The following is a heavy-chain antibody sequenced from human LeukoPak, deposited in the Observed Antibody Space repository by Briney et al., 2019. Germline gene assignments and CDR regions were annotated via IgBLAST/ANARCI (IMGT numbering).Heavy chain of an antibody. CDR3: ARVIGSPPYYYYYYMDV. CDR1: GYTFTSYG. J-gene: IGHJ6*03. Sequence: ASVKVSCKASGYTFTSYGISWVRQAPGQGLEWMGWISAYNGNTNYAQKLQGRVTMTTDTSPSTAYMELRSLRSDDTAVYYCARVIGSPPYYYYYYMDVWGKGTTVTVSS. CDR2: ISAYNGNT. D-gene: IGHD3-10*01. V-gene: IGHV1-18*01.